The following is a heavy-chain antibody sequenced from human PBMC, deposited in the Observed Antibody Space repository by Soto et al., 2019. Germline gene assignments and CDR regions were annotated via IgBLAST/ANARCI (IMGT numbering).Heavy chain of an antibody. CDR1: GYSFTSYW. V-gene: IGHV5-51*01. J-gene: IGHJ3*02. CDR3: ARHGVVPAAMERHDNAFDI. Sequence: GESLKISCKGSGYSFTSYWIGWVRQMPGKGLEWMGIIYPGDSDTRYSPSFQGQVTISADKSISTAYLQWSSLKASDTAMYYCARHGVVPAAMERHDNAFDIWGQGTMVTVSS. CDR2: IYPGDSDT. D-gene: IGHD2-2*01.